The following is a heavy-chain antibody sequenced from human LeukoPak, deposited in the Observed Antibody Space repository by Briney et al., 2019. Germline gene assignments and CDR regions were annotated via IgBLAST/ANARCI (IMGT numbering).Heavy chain of an antibody. V-gene: IGHV1-8*03. Sequence: ASVKVSCKASGYTFTSYDINWVRQATGQGLEWMGWMNPNSGNTGYAQKFQGRVTITRNTSISTAYMELSSLRSEGTAVYYCARGPIRSSWYPFDYWGQGTLVTVSS. CDR1: GYTFTSYD. J-gene: IGHJ4*02. D-gene: IGHD6-13*01. CDR2: MNPNSGNT. CDR3: ARGPIRSSWYPFDY.